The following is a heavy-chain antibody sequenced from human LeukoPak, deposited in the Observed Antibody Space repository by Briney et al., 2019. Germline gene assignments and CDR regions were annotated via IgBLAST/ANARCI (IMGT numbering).Heavy chain of an antibody. Sequence: SETLSLPCTLSGVPISSSSYLWRSVRKPPAKGLEWIGSIYYSGSTYYNPSLSSRVSISVETSKNQFSLKLSSVTAADAAVYYCARGEYSSGWYPEDWGQGTLVTVSS. J-gene: IGHJ4*02. CDR2: IYYSGST. V-gene: IGHV4-39*01. D-gene: IGHD6-19*01. CDR3: ARGEYSSGWYPED. CDR1: GVPISSSSYL.